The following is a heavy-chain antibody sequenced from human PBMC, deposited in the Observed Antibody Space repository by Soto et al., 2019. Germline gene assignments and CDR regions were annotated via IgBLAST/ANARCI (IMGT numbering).Heavy chain of an antibody. J-gene: IGHJ6*03. D-gene: IGHD2-2*01. Sequence: ASVKVSCKVSGYTLTELSMHWVRQAPGKGLEWMGGFDPEDGETIYAQKFQGRVTMTEDTSTDTAYMELSSLRSEDTAVYYCATAAYLVPAAMSYYYYYMDVWGKGNPGHRLL. CDR1: GYTLTELS. CDR3: ATAAYLVPAAMSYYYYYMDV. V-gene: IGHV1-24*01. CDR2: FDPEDGET.